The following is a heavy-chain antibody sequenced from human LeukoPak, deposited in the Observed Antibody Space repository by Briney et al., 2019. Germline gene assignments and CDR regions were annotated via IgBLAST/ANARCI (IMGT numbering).Heavy chain of an antibody. J-gene: IGHJ5*02. D-gene: IGHD2-8*02. CDR1: GFTFSSYG. V-gene: IGHV3-48*03. CDR3: ARDLFSTGNWFDP. CDR2: IGRSGSPI. Sequence: PGGSLRLSCAASGFTFSSYGMNWVRQAPGKGLEWVSYIGRSGSPIYYADSVKGRFTISRDNAKNSVYLQMNSLRAEDTGVYYCARDLFSTGNWFDPWGQGTLVTVSS.